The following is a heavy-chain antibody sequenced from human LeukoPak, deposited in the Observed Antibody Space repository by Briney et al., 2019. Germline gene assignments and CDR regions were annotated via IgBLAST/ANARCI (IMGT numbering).Heavy chain of an antibody. CDR1: GFTFSNYG. V-gene: IGHV3-48*04. CDR2: ISSSGSTI. CDR3: ARRLGLGFGEYSNNWFDP. Sequence: GGSLRLSCAASGFTFSNYGMSWVRQAPGKGLEWVSYISSSGSTIYYADSVKGRFTISRDNAKNSLYLQMNSLRAEDTAVYYCARRLGLGFGEYSNNWFDPWGQGTLVTVSS. J-gene: IGHJ5*02. D-gene: IGHD3-10*01.